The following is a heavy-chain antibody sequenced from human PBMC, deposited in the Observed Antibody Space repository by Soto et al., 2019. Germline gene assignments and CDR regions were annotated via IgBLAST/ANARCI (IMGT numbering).Heavy chain of an antibody. V-gene: IGHV4-31*03. J-gene: IGHJ3*02. CDR3: ARESMAADSFDI. Sequence: QVQLQESGPGLVKPSQTLSLTCTVSGGSINSGDYFWGWIRQHPGKGLEWIGYISYSGSTYYNPSLKSRVTISVDTSKNQFPLKLSSVTAADTAVYFCARESMAADSFDIWGPGTMVTVSS. CDR1: GGSINSGDYF. CDR2: ISYSGST. D-gene: IGHD2-21*01.